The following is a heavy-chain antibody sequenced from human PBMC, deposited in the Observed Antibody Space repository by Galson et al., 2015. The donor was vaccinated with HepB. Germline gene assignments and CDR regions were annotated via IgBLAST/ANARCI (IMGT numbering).Heavy chain of an antibody. Sequence: SLRLSCAASGFTFSSNAMHWVRQAPGKGLEWVAVISYDGSKKYHADSGKGRFTISRDNSKNTMYLQINSLRAEDTAVYYCARGPYGSENYQLGYYYYGMDVWGQGTTVIVSS. D-gene: IGHD3-10*01. CDR2: ISYDGSKK. V-gene: IGHV3-30*04. CDR3: ARGPYGSENYQLGYYYYGMDV. CDR1: GFTFSSNA. J-gene: IGHJ6*02.